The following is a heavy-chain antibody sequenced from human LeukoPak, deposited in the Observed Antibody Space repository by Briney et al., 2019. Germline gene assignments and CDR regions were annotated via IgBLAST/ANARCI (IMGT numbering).Heavy chain of an antibody. D-gene: IGHD3-22*01. V-gene: IGHV4-59*08. CDR2: IYYSGST. J-gene: IGHJ3*02. CDR1: GGSISTYF. CDR3: ARGPYSYDSSGAFDI. Sequence: PSETLSLTCSVSGGSISTYFWSWIRQPPGKGLEYIGYIYYSGSTNYNPSLKSRVTISVDTSKNQFSLKLSSVTAADTAVYFCARGPYSYDSSGAFDIWGQGTMVTVSS.